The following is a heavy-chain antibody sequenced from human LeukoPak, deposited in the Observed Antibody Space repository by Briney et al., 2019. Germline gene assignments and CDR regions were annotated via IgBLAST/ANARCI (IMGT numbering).Heavy chain of an antibody. J-gene: IGHJ4*02. CDR1: GFTFSSYG. CDR2: ISGSGGST. V-gene: IGHV3-23*01. Sequence: GGSLRLSCAASGFTFSSYGMSWVRQAPGKGLEWVSAISGSGGSTYYADSVKGRFTISRDNSKNTLYLQMNSLRSDDTAVYYCAMGETVTTPPRDYWGQGTLVTVSS. D-gene: IGHD4-17*01. CDR3: AMGETVTTPPRDY.